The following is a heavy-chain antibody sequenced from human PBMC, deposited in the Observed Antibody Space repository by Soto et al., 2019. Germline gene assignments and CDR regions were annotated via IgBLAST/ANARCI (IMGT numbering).Heavy chain of an antibody. J-gene: IGHJ5*02. CDR1: SGSISSYY. D-gene: IGHD2-8*01. V-gene: IGHV4-59*01. Sequence: SETLSLTCSVSSGSISSYYWSWIRQPPGKGLEWIGFIFYSGNTNYNPSLKSRVTMSVDTSKNQFSLKLSSVTAADTAVYYCARQGYCSNGVCFGWFDPWGQGTLVT. CDR3: ARQGYCSNGVCFGWFDP. CDR2: IFYSGNT.